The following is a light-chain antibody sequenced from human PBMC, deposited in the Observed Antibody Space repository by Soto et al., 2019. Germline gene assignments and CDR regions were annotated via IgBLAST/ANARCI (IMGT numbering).Light chain of an antibody. CDR2: KAS. J-gene: IGKJ1*01. Sequence: DIEMSQSRSTLSGSVGERVTITCRASQTISSCLAWYQQKPGKAPKLLIYKASTLKSGVPSRFSGSGSGTEFTLTITSLQPDDFATYYCQQYNSYSRTFGQGTKVDIK. CDR3: QQYNSYSRT. CDR1: QTISSC. V-gene: IGKV1-5*03.